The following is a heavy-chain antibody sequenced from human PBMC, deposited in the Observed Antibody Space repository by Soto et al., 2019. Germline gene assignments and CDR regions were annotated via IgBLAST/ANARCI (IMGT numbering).Heavy chain of an antibody. V-gene: IGHV1-18*01. CDR2: ISAYNGNT. CDR1: GYTFTSYG. J-gene: IGHJ4*02. Sequence: GASVKVSCKASGYTFTSYGSSWVRQAPGQGLEWMGWISAYNGNTNYAQKLQGRVTMTTDTSTSTAYMELRSLRSDDTAVYYCAREAYYYDSSGYPTPLDYWGQGTLVTVSS. D-gene: IGHD3-22*01. CDR3: AREAYYYDSSGYPTPLDY.